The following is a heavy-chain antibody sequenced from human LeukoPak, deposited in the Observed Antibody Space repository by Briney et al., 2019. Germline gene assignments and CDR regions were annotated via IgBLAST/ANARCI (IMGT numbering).Heavy chain of an antibody. CDR1: GGSISSGGYY. CDR3: ARMVVATTGFDY. Sequence: PSETLSLTCTVSGGSISSGGYYWSWIRQHPGKGLEWIGYIHYSGSTYYNPSLKSRVTISVDTSKNQFSLKLSSVTAADTAVYYCARMVVATTGFDYWGQGTLVTVSS. J-gene: IGHJ4*02. D-gene: IGHD5-12*01. CDR2: IHYSGST. V-gene: IGHV4-31*03.